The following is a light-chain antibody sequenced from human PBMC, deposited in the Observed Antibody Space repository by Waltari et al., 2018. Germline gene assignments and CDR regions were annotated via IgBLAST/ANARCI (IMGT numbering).Light chain of an antibody. CDR3: QHHVRLPAT. CDR2: GAS. J-gene: IGKJ1*01. V-gene: IGKV3-20*01. Sequence: IVLTQSPGTLYLSPGGRAPLSCRASKNIGNYLAWYQQKPGQAPRLLIYGASSRAAGIPDRFSGSGSGADFSLTISRLEPEDFAVYYCQHHVRLPATFGQGTKV. CDR1: KNIGNY.